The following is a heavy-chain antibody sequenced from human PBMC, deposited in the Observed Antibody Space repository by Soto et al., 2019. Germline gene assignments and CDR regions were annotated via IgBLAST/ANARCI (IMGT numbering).Heavy chain of an antibody. CDR3: AKCVSEWEPFFDY. Sequence: PGGSLRLSCAASGFTFSSYGMHWVRQAPGKGLEWVAVISYDGSNKYYADSVKGRFTISRDNSKNTLYLQMNSLRAEDTAVYYCAKCVSEWEPFFDYWGQGTLITVSS. CDR1: GFTFSSYG. CDR2: ISYDGSNK. D-gene: IGHD1-26*01. V-gene: IGHV3-30*18. J-gene: IGHJ4*02.